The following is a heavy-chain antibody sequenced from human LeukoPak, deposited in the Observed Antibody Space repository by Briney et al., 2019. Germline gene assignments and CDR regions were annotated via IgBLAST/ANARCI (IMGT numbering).Heavy chain of an antibody. D-gene: IGHD6-6*01. CDR1: GFIFSRYW. Sequence: GGSLRLSCATSGFIFSRYWMSWVRQAPGKGLEWVANINQDESERNYVDSVKGRFTISRDNAKNSLDLQMNSLRAEDTAVYYCAKEQGQLVHYYYYMDVWGKGTTVTVSS. J-gene: IGHJ6*03. V-gene: IGHV3-7*01. CDR2: INQDESER. CDR3: AKEQGQLVHYYYYMDV.